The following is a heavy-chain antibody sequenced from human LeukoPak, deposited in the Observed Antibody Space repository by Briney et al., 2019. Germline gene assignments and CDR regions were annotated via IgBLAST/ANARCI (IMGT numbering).Heavy chain of an antibody. CDR3: ARQTRDGSGSRGYSFDF. CDR2: IYPGDSHT. Sequence: GESLQISCKGSGYIFTSNWIGWVRQMPGKGLEWMGFIYPGDSHTRYDPSFEGQVTISADKSISTAYLQWSSLKASDTAMYYCARQTRDGSGSRGYSFDFWGQGALVTVSS. J-gene: IGHJ4*02. D-gene: IGHD3-10*01. V-gene: IGHV5-51*01. CDR1: GYIFTSNW.